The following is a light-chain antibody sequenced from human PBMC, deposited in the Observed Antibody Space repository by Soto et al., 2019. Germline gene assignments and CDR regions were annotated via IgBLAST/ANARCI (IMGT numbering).Light chain of an antibody. CDR2: DAS. J-gene: IGKJ2*01. CDR1: KDIKKY. CDR3: QQYDLLPYA. Sequence: DIQMTQSPSSLSASVGDTVSITCRANKDIKKYQNWLQQRPGTAPQLLIYDASKLETGVPARFSGRGSGTDFTLTINNLQPEDIATYYCQQYDLLPYAFGQGTRVEI. V-gene: IGKV1-33*01.